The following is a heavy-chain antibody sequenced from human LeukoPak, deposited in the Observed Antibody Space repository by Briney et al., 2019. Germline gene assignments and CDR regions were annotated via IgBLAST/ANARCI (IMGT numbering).Heavy chain of an antibody. CDR2: ISSSSSYI. V-gene: IGHV3-21*01. D-gene: IGHD3-3*01. CDR1: GFTFSSYS. CDR3: ARDSPTHYDFWSGYGMDV. Sequence: GGSLRLSCAASGFTFSSYSMNWVRQAPGKGLEWVSSISSSSSYIYYADSVKGRFTISRDNAKNSLYLQMNSLRAADTAVYYCARDSPTHYDFWSGYGMDVWGQGTTVTVSS. J-gene: IGHJ6*02.